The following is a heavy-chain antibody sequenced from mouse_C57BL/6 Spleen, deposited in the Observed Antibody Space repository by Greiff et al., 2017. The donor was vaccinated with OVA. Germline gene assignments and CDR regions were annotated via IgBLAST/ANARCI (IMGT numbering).Heavy chain of an antibody. CDR2: IWSGGST. V-gene: IGHV2-2*01. CDR1: GFSLTSYG. CDR3: ARNNGDGYFDV. D-gene: IGHD4-1*01. Sequence: VKLQESGPGIVQPSQSLSITCTVSGFSLTSYGVHWVRQSPGKGLEWLGVIWSGGSTDYNAAFISRLSISKDNSKSQVFFKMNSLQADDTAICYCARNNGDGYFDVWGTGTTVTVSS. J-gene: IGHJ1*03.